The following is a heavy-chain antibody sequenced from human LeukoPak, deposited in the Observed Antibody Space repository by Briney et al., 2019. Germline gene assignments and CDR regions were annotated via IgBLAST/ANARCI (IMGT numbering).Heavy chain of an antibody. Sequence: GGSLRLSCAASGFTFSGYWMSWVRQAPGKGLEWVAHIKQDGSEEYYVDPVKGRFTISRDNAKNSLYLQMNSLRAEDTAVYYCARHIRGSSSSCFDYWGQGTLVTVSS. CDR1: GFTFSGYW. J-gene: IGHJ4*02. CDR2: IKQDGSEE. V-gene: IGHV3-7*05. CDR3: ARHIRGSSSSCFDY. D-gene: IGHD6-6*01.